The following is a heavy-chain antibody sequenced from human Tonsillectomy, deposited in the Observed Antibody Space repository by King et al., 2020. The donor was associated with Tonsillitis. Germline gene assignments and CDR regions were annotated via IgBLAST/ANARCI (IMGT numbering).Heavy chain of an antibody. Sequence: VQLVESGAEVKKPGASVKVSCKASGYTFTGYYMHWVRQAPGQGLEWMGWINPKSGGTNYAQKFQGRVTMTRDTSISTAYMELSSLRSDDTAVYFCARSNWNDEYFQHWGQGTLVTVSS. D-gene: IGHD1-20*01. J-gene: IGHJ1*01. CDR3: ARSNWNDEYFQH. V-gene: IGHV1-2*02. CDR1: GYTFTGYY. CDR2: INPKSGGT.